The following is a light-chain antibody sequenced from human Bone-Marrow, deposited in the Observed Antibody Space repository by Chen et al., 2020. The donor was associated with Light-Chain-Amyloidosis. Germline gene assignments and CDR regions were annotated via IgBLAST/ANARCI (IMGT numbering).Light chain of an antibody. CDR2: EVT. J-gene: IGLJ1*01. Sequence: QSALTQPASVSGSPGQSITISCTGTSSDLGGYNHVSWYQQHPDKAHKLMIYEVTIRPSWVPDRVSGSKSDNTASLTISGLQTEDEADYYCSAYTITNTLVFGSGTRVTVL. V-gene: IGLV2-14*01. CDR1: SSDLGGYNH. CDR3: SAYTITNTLV.